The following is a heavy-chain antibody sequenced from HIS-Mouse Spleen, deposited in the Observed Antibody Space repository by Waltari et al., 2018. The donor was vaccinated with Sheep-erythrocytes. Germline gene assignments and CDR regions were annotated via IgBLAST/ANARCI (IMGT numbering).Heavy chain of an antibody. V-gene: IGHV4-39*07. CDR3: ARDYVPGIRGYFDY. J-gene: IGHJ4*02. D-gene: IGHD3-10*01. CDR1: GCSISRSSYY. Sequence: QLQLQESGPGLVKPSETLSLTCPVAGCSISRSSYYWGWIRQPPGKGLEWIVGIYYSGRTYYNPSLKSRVTISVDTSKNQFSLKLSSVTAADTAVYYCARDYVPGIRGYFDYWGQGTLVTVSS. CDR2: IYYSGRT.